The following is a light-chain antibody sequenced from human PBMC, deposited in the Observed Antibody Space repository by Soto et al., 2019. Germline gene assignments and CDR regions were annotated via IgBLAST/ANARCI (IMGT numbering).Light chain of an antibody. Sequence: QSVLTQPPSASGTPGQRVTISCSGSSFNIGSNTVNWYQQLPGTAPKLLIYTNNQRPSGVPDRFSGSKSGTSASLAISGLQSEHEADYYCAAWDDSLNGLVFGGGTKLTVL. CDR1: SFNIGSNT. J-gene: IGLJ2*01. CDR3: AAWDDSLNGLV. CDR2: TNN. V-gene: IGLV1-44*01.